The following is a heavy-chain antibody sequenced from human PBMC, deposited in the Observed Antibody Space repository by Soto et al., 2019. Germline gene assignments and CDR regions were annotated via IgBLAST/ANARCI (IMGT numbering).Heavy chain of an antibody. Sequence: SETLSLTCPVSGGSIGSYYWTWIRQTPGKGLEWIAYVHYSGYTNYNPSLKSRVTISVESSKNQFSLRLTSVTAADTAVYYCARAPPRGGWFDPWGQGTLVTVSS. D-gene: IGHD3-10*01. V-gene: IGHV4-59*01. CDR2: VHYSGYT. CDR1: GGSIGSYY. J-gene: IGHJ5*02. CDR3: ARAPPRGGWFDP.